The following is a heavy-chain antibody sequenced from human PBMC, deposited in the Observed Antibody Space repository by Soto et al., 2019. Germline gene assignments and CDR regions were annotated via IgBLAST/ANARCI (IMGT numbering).Heavy chain of an antibody. D-gene: IGHD3-9*01. CDR2: ISYDGSNK. CDR3: AKDVLRYFDWLSKGGWFDP. J-gene: IGHJ5*02. Sequence: QVQLVESGGGVVQPGRSLRLSCAASGFTFSSYGMHWVRQAPGKGLWWVAVISYDGSNKYYADSVKVRFTISRDNSKNTLYLQMNSLRAEDTAVYYCAKDVLRYFDWLSKGGWFDPWGQGTLVTVSS. V-gene: IGHV3-30*18. CDR1: GFTFSSYG.